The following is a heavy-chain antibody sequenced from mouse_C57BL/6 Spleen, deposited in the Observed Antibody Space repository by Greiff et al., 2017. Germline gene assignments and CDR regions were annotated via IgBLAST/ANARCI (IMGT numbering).Heavy chain of an antibody. CDR2: IYPGSGST. CDR3: ASSQYYGSSYDY. V-gene: IGHV1-55*01. CDR1: GYTFTSYW. D-gene: IGHD1-1*01. Sequence: QVQLQQPGAELVKPGASVKMSCKASGYTFTSYWITWVKQTPGQGLEWIGDIYPGSGSTNYNEKFKSKATLTADTSSSTAYMKLSSLTSEDSAVYNCASSQYYGSSYDYWGQGTTLTVSS. J-gene: IGHJ2*01.